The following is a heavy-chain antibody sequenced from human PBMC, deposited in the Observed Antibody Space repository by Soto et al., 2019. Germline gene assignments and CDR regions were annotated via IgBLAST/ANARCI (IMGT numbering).Heavy chain of an antibody. J-gene: IGHJ4*02. D-gene: IGHD6-13*01. CDR2: IYHSGST. CDR3: ARVRGNSSSWFDY. V-gene: IGHV4-4*02. CDR1: GGSISSSNW. Sequence: SETLSLTCAVSGGSISSSNWWSWVRQPPGKGLEWIGEIYHSGSTNYNPSLKSRVTISVDKSKNQFSLKLSSVTAADTAVYYCARVRGNSSSWFDYWGQGTLVTVSS.